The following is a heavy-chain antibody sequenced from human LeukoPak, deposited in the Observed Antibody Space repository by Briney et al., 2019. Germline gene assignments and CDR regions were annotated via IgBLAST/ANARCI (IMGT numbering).Heavy chain of an antibody. V-gene: IGHV3-66*01. CDR2: IYSGGST. CDR1: GFSVSSKD. J-gene: IGHJ6*02. D-gene: IGHD2-2*02. Sequence: GGSLRLSCAASGFSVSSKDMSWVRQAPGKGLEWVSVIYSGGSTYYADSVKSRFTISRDNSKNTLSLQMSSLRAEDTAVYYCASLYYHGMDVWGQGTTVTVSS. CDR3: ASLYYHGMDV.